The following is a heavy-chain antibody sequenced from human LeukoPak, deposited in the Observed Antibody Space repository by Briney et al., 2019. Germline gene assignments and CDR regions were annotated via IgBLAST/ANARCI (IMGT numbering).Heavy chain of an antibody. CDR2: ISGSGGST. CDR1: GFTFSSYA. V-gene: IGHV3-23*01. D-gene: IGHD3-3*01. J-gene: IGHJ4*02. Sequence: QPGGSLRLSCAASGFTFSSYAMSWVRQAPGQGLEWVSAISGSGGSTYYADSVKGRFTISRDNSKNTLYLQMNSLRAEDTAVYYCAXALDPYYDFWXXYXDYWGQXXLVXXSS. CDR3: AXALDPYYDFWXXYXDY.